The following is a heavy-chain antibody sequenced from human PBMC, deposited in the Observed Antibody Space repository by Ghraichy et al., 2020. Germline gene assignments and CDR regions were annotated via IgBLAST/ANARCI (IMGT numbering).Heavy chain of an antibody. CDR2: IKQDGSEK. D-gene: IGHD4-17*01. J-gene: IGHJ6*02. CDR3: ARVDGDYDYYYGMDV. V-gene: IGHV3-7*01. Sequence: GESLNISCAASGFTFSSYWMSWVRQAPGKGLEWVANIKQDGSEKYYVDSVKGRFTISRDNAKNSLYLQMNSLRAEDTAVYYCARVDGDYDYYYGMDVWGQGTTVTVSS. CDR1: GFTFSSYW.